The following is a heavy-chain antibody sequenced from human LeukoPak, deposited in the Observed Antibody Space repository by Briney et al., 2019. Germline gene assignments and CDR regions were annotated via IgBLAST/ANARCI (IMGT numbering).Heavy chain of an antibody. CDR1: GFTFSSYA. D-gene: IGHD3-9*01. J-gene: IGHJ4*02. CDR2: ISYDGSNK. CDR3: ARSLVDDILTGSDY. V-gene: IGHV3-30*04. Sequence: GGSLRLSCAASGFTFSSYAMHWVRQAPGKGLEWVAVISYDGSNKYYADSVKGRFTISRDNSKNTLYLQMNSLRAEDTAVYYCARSLVDDILTGSDYWGQGTLVTVSS.